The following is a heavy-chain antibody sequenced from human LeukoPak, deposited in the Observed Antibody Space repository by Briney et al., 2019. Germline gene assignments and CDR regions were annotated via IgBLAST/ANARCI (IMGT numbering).Heavy chain of an antibody. D-gene: IGHD1-1*01. J-gene: IGHJ4*02. V-gene: IGHV3-33*01. CDR1: GFSFSSYG. CDR2: IWYDGSNK. Sequence: PGGSLRLSCAASGFSFSSYGMHWVRQAPGKGLEWVAVIWYDGSNKYYAASVKGRFTISRDNSKNTLYLQMTSLRAEDTAVYYCARSTGTTGYFDYWGQGTLVTVSS. CDR3: ARSTGTTGYFDY.